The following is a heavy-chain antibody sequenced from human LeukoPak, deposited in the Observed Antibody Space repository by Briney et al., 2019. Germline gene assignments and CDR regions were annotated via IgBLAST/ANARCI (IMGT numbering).Heavy chain of an antibody. CDR3: ARVIHPGWYSNHYYMDV. CDR2: INPNSGGT. D-gene: IGHD6-13*01. CDR1: GYTFTSYY. Sequence: GASVKVSCKASGYTFTSYYMHWVRQAPGQGLEWMGWINPNSGGTNYAQKFQGRVTMTRDTSISTAYMELSRLRSDDTAVYYCARVIHPGWYSNHYYMDVWGKGTTVTVSS. J-gene: IGHJ6*03. V-gene: IGHV1-2*02.